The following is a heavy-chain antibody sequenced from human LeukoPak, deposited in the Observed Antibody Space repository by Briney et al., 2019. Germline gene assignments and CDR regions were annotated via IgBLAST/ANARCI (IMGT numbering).Heavy chain of an antibody. Sequence: GASVKVSCKASGGTFSSYAISWVRQAPGQGLEWMGGIIPIFGTANYAQKFQGRVTITADESTSTAYMELSSLRSEDTAVYYCARAPYYYYYMDVWGKGTTVTVS. J-gene: IGHJ6*03. CDR3: ARAPYYYYYMDV. V-gene: IGHV1-69*13. CDR2: IIPIFGTA. CDR1: GGTFSSYA.